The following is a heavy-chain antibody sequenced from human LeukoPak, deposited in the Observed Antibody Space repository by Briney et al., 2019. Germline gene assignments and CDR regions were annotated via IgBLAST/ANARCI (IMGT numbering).Heavy chain of an antibody. D-gene: IGHD6-13*01. V-gene: IGHV3-11*04. CDR3: ARSLSSSWYGVAY. CDR1: GFTFSDYY. CDR2: ISVSGSMI. Sequence: GGSLRLSCAASGFTFSDYYMSWIRQAPGKGLEWISYISVSGSMIYYANSVKGRFTISRDNAKNSLYLQMNSLRAEDTAVYYCARSLSSSWYGVAYWGQGTLVTVSS. J-gene: IGHJ4*02.